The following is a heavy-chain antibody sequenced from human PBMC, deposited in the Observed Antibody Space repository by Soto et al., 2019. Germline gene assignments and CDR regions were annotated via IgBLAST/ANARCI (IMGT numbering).Heavy chain of an antibody. J-gene: IGHJ4*03. V-gene: IGHV4-30-2*01. CDR2: IYHGGST. CDR3: AREVDGYNQFDD. CDR1: GASVTRDGNC. D-gene: IGHD5-12*01. Sequence: LSLTCSVSGASVTRDGNCWTWIRQPPGKGLEFVASIYHGGSTFYNPSLRSRVTIPLDRSKNQFSLMLTSVTAADTGECYCAREVDGYNQFDDWGQGTLVTVSS.